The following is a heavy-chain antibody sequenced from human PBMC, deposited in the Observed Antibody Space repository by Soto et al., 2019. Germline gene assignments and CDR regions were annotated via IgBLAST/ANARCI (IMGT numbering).Heavy chain of an antibody. D-gene: IGHD6-13*01. V-gene: IGHV1-69*12. CDR3: ARDNSLYSRSWYRVFTYWFDP. CDR1: GGTFSSYA. J-gene: IGHJ5*02. Sequence: QVQLVQSGAEVKKPGSSVKVSCKASGGTFSSYAISWVRQAPGQGLEWMGGIIPIVGTANYAQKFQGRVTITADESTSTAYMGLSSPRSEDTAVYYCARDNSLYSRSWYRVFTYWFDPWGQGTLVTVSS. CDR2: IIPIVGTA.